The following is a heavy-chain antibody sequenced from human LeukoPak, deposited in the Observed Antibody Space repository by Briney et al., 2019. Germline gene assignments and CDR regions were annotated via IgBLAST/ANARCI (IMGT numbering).Heavy chain of an antibody. D-gene: IGHD2-8*01. CDR1: GFTFSSYW. CDR3: ARGDCTNGVCYTGGFDY. Sequence: GGSLRLSCAASGFTFSSYWMNWARQAPGKGLEWVASINHNGNVNYYVDSVKGRFTISRDNAKNSLYLQMSNLRAEDTAVYYCARGDCTNGVCYTGGFDYWGQGTLVTVSS. V-gene: IGHV3-7*03. J-gene: IGHJ4*02. CDR2: INHNGNVN.